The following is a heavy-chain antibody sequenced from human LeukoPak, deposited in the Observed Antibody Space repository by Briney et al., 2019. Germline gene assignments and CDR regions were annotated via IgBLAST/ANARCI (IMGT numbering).Heavy chain of an antibody. D-gene: IGHD4-23*01. Sequence: GESLKISCKGSGYSFTNYWIGWVRQMPGKVLECMGNMYPGNSDTIYSPSFQGQVTISADKSISTAYLQWSSLKASDTAMYYCTFVSNYGGNSGWDYWGQGTLVTVSS. CDR2: MYPGNSDT. V-gene: IGHV5-51*01. J-gene: IGHJ4*02. CDR3: TFVSNYGGNSGWDY. CDR1: GYSFTNYW.